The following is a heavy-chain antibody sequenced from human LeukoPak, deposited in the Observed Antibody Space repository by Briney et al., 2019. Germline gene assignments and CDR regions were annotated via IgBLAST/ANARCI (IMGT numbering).Heavy chain of an antibody. J-gene: IGHJ4*02. CDR1: GFTFSSYS. D-gene: IGHD2-2*01. CDR2: ISSSSSYI. CDR3: ARIERYCSSTSCRGGYFDY. Sequence: GGSLRLSCAASGFTFSSYSMNWVRQAPGKGLEWVSSISSSSSYIYYADSVKGRFTISRDNAKNSLYLQMNSLRAEDTAVYYCARIERYCSSTSCRGGYFDYWGQGTLVTVSS. V-gene: IGHV3-21*01.